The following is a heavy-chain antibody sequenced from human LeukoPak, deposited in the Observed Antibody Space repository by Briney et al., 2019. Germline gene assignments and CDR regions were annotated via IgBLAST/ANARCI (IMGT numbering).Heavy chain of an antibody. V-gene: IGHV3-23*01. D-gene: IGHD1-26*01. J-gene: IGHJ4*02. CDR2: ISGSGGST. CDR3: AKDPGPYSGSYNSC. Sequence: SGGSLRLSCAASGFTFSSYAMSWVRQAPGKGLEWVSAISGSGGSTYYADSVKGRFTISRDNSKSTLYLQMSSLRAEDTAVYYCAKDPGPYSGSYNSCWGQGTLVTVSS. CDR1: GFTFSSYA.